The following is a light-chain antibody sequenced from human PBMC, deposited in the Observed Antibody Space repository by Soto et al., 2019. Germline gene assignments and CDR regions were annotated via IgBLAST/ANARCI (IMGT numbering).Light chain of an antibody. CDR2: EVS. Sequence: QAVVTQPPSASGSPGQSVTISCTGTSSDVGGYNYVSWYQQHPGKAPKLMIYEVSKRPSGVPDRFSGSKSGNTASLTVSGLQAEDEADYYCSSYGGSNNLVFGTGTKLTVL. CDR3: SSYGGSNNLV. V-gene: IGLV2-8*01. CDR1: SSDVGGYNY. J-gene: IGLJ1*01.